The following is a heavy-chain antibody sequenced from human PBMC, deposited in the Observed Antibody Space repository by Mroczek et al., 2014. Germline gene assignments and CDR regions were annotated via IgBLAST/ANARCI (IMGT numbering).Heavy chain of an antibody. V-gene: IGHV4-59*01. CDR3: ARAFQSHSSSDLDYYYGMDV. J-gene: IGHJ6*02. CDR1: GGSISSYH. D-gene: IGHD6-6*01. CDR2: IYYSGST. Sequence: QVQLQQWGPGLVKPSETLSLTCTVSGGSISSYHWSWIRQPPGKGLEWIGYIYYSGSTNYNPSLKSRVTISVDTSKNQFSLKLSSVTAADTAVYYCARAFQSHSSSDLDYYYGMDVWGQGTTVTVSS.